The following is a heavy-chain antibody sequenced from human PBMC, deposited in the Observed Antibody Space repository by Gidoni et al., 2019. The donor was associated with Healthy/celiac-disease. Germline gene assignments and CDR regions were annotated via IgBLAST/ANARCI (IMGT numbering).Heavy chain of an antibody. J-gene: IGHJ4*02. Sequence: QVQLVESGGGVVQPGRSLRLSCAASGFTFRSYAMHWVRQAPGKGLEWVAVISYDGSNKYYADSVKGRFTISRDNSKNTLYLQMNSLRAEDTAVYYCARASGKLWLNRAVDWGQGTLVTVSS. CDR3: ARASGKLWLNRAVD. D-gene: IGHD5-18*01. CDR2: ISYDGSNK. V-gene: IGHV3-30*01. CDR1: GFTFRSYA.